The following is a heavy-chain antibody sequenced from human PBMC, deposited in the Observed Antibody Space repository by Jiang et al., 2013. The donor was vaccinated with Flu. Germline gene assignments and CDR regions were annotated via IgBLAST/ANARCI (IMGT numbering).Heavy chain of an antibody. CDR2: IHFSGST. CDR3: ARARAPEVAAYYFDY. Sequence: GLEWIGYIHFSGSTNYNGSLKSRVTVSVDTSKKHFSLQLSSVTAADTAVYYCARARAPEVAAYYFDYWGRGALVTVSS. J-gene: IGHJ4*02. V-gene: IGHV4-61*03. D-gene: IGHD6-25*01.